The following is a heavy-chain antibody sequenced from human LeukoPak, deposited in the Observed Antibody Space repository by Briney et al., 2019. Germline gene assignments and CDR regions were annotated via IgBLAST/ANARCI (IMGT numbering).Heavy chain of an antibody. D-gene: IGHD4-23*01. Sequence: SETLSLTCTVSGGSISSSSYYWGWIRQPPGKGLEWIGSIYYSGSTYHNPSLESRVTISIDSSKNQFSLKLTSVTAADTAVYYCARPSRYGGNSATSYYFDFWGQGTLVTVSS. CDR2: IYYSGST. J-gene: IGHJ4*02. CDR3: ARPSRYGGNSATSYYFDF. V-gene: IGHV4-39*01. CDR1: GGSISSSSYY.